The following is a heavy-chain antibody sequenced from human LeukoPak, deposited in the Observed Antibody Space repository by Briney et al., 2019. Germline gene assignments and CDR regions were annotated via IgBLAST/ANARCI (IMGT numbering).Heavy chain of an antibody. CDR2: IIPILGIA. Sequence: SVKVSCKASGGTFSSYAVSWVRQAPGQGLEWMGRIIPILGIANYAQKFQGRVTITADKSTSTAYMELSSLRSEDTAVYYCARGFDSSGYYLITWGQGTLVTVSS. V-gene: IGHV1-69*04. D-gene: IGHD3-22*01. CDR3: ARGFDSSGYYLIT. J-gene: IGHJ5*02. CDR1: GGTFSSYA.